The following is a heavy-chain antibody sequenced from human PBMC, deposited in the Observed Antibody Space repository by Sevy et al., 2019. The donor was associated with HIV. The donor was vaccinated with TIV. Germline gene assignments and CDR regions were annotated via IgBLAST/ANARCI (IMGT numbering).Heavy chain of an antibody. D-gene: IGHD2-21*01. CDR1: DASITTNY. CDR3: ARSRAYPRDSDDGFAN. CDR2: FFHSGTT. Sequence: SETLSLTCLVSDASITTNYWSWIRQAPGKGLEWIGFFFHSGTTNYNRSLKSRVTISGDTSKNEFSLRLTSVTAADTAAYYCARSRAYPRDSDDGFANWGQGTMVTVSS. V-gene: IGHV4-59*01. J-gene: IGHJ3*02.